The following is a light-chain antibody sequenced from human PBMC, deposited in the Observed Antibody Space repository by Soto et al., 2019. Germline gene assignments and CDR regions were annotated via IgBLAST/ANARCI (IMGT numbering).Light chain of an antibody. CDR1: QSVSSN. CDR3: QHPKWA. CDR2: GAS. J-gene: IGKJ1*01. Sequence: EIVMTQSPATLSVSPGERATLSCRASQSVSSNLAWYQQKPGQAPRRLIYGASTRATGIPARFSGSGSGTEFTLTISSLQSEDFGTYYCQHPKWAFAQGTTVEI. V-gene: IGKV3-15*01.